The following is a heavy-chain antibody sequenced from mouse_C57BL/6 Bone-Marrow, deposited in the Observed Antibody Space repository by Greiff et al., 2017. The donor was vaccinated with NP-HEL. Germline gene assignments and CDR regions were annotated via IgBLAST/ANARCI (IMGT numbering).Heavy chain of an antibody. D-gene: IGHD1-1*01. CDR1: GYTFTDYE. CDR2: IDPETGGT. Sequence: QVQLQQSGAELVRPGASVTLSCKASGYTFTDYEMHWVKQTPVHGLEWIGAIDPETGGTAYNQKFKGKAILTADKSSSTAYMELRSLTSEDSAVYYCPITTVVAKVGFDYWGQGTTLTVSS. V-gene: IGHV1-15*01. CDR3: PITTVVAKVGFDY. J-gene: IGHJ2*01.